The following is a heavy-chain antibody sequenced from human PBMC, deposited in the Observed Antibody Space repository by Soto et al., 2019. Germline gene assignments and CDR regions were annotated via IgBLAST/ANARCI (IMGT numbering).Heavy chain of an antibody. J-gene: IGHJ4*02. Sequence: EVQLVESGGGLVKPGGSLGLSCAASGLTFKNAWMSWVRQAPGKGLEWVARIKSKIDGGARDYASPVKGRFTISRDDSKNTLYMQMNSLKTEDTAVYYFTTDPSPGGYSSGWYTGYWGQGTLVSVSS. CDR2: IKSKIDGGAR. D-gene: IGHD6-19*01. V-gene: IGHV3-15*01. CDR1: GLTFKNAW. CDR3: TTDPSPGGYSSGWYTGY.